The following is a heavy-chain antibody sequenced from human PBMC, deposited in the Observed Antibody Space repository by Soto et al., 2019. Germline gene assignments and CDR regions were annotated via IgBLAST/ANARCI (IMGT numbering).Heavy chain of an antibody. CDR1: GGSISSGGYY. CDR3: ARIPKYYDSSGYSSYYFDY. Sequence: TSETLSLTCTVSGGSISSGGYYWSWIRQHPGKGLEWIGYIYYSGSTYYNPSLKSRVTISVDTSKNQFSLKLSSVTAADTAVYYCARIPKYYDSSGYSSYYFDYWGQGTLVTVSS. D-gene: IGHD3-22*01. V-gene: IGHV4-31*02. CDR2: IYYSGST. J-gene: IGHJ4*02.